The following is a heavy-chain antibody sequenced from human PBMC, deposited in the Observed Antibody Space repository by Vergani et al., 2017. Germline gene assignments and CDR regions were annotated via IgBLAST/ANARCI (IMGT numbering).Heavy chain of an antibody. J-gene: IGHJ5*02. Sequence: DVHLAESGGGFFQPGGSLRLSCTVSGFTFSSNDFHWVRQTAGKGLEWVSSIGVDGDRYYSDSVKGRFTVSRDNTKNLLILQMKTLKVDDTATYYCGRKQSPASLMDKPIDIWGQGTLVTVSS. CDR2: IGVDGDR. CDR3: GRKQSPASLMDKPIDI. CDR1: GFTFSSND. D-gene: IGHD1/OR15-1a*01. V-gene: IGHV3-13*01.